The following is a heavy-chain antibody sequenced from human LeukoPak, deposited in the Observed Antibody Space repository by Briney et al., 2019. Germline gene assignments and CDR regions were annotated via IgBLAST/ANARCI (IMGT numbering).Heavy chain of an antibody. D-gene: IGHD3-22*01. Sequence: SETLSLTCTVSGGSISNSHWSWIRQAPGKGPECMGNFYYGERSNYNPSLKSRVTISADTSKNQFSLNLNSVTAADTAVYFCARLAYYYDRSGPADWYFDLWGRGTLVTVSS. CDR3: ARLAYYYDRSGPADWYFDL. V-gene: IGHV4-59*08. CDR2: FYYGERS. CDR1: GGSISNSH. J-gene: IGHJ2*01.